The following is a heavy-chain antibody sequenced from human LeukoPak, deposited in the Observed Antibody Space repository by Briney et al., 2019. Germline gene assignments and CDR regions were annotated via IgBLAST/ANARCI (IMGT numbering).Heavy chain of an antibody. CDR2: IYTSGST. CDR1: GGSISSGSYY. V-gene: IGHV4-61*02. Sequence: PSETLSLTCTVSGGSISSGSYYWSWIRQPAGKGLEWIGRIYTSGSTNYNPSLKSRVTISVDTSKNQFSLKLSSVTAADTAVYYCARDLKTNWVIDYWGQGTLVTVSS. J-gene: IGHJ4*02. CDR3: ARDLKTNWVIDY. D-gene: IGHD7-27*01.